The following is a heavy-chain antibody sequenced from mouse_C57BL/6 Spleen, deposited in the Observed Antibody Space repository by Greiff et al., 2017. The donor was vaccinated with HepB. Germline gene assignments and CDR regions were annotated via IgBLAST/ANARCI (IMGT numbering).Heavy chain of an antibody. Sequence: EVQLVESGPELVKPGASVKISCKASGYSFTGYYMNWVKQSPEKSLEWIGEINPSTGGTTYNQKFKAKATLTVDKSSSTAYMQLKSLTSEDSAVYYCARWTSSGYYFDYWGQGTTLTVSS. D-gene: IGHD3-2*02. CDR3: ARWTSSGYYFDY. CDR2: INPSTGGT. CDR1: GYSFTGYY. V-gene: IGHV1-42*01. J-gene: IGHJ2*01.